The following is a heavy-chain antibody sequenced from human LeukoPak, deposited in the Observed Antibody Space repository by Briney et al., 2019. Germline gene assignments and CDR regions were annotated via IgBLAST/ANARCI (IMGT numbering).Heavy chain of an antibody. Sequence: SQTLSLTCTVPGGSISSGGYYWSWIRQHPGKGLEWIGYIYYTGSTYYNPSLKSRVTISVDTSKNQFSLKLSSVTAADTALYYRGKVLKLVVVATSPEAGWFDPWGQGTLVPVS. V-gene: IGHV4-31*03. CDR3: GKVLKLVVVATSPEAGWFDP. J-gene: IGHJ5*02. CDR2: IYYTGST. CDR1: GGSISSGGYY. D-gene: IGHD2-15*01.